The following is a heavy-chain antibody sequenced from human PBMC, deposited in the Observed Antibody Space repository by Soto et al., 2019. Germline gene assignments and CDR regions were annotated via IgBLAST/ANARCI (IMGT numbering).Heavy chain of an antibody. V-gene: IGHV3-74*01. Sequence: GGSLRLSCAASGVAFSSYWMHWVRQALGKGLVWVSRSNSDGSSTTYADSVKGRFTISRDNAKNTLYLQMNSLRAEDTAVYYCASERSGYSYDNWGQGTLVTVSS. D-gene: IGHD3-9*01. J-gene: IGHJ4*02. CDR1: GVAFSSYW. CDR3: ASERSGYSYDN. CDR2: SNSDGSST.